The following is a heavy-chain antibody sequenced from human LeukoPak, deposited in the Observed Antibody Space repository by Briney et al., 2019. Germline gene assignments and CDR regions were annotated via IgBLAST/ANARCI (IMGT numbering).Heavy chain of an antibody. CDR2: IYYSGST. CDR3: ARLGVVGAIRGQAYWFFDY. CDR1: GGSISSYY. Sequence: SETLSLTCTVSGGSISSYYWSWIRQPPGKGLEWIGYIYYSGSTNYNPSLKSRVTISVDTSKNQFSLKLSSVTAADTAVYYCARLGVVGAIRGQAYWFFDYWGQGTLVTVSS. V-gene: IGHV4-59*01. J-gene: IGHJ4*02. D-gene: IGHD1-26*01.